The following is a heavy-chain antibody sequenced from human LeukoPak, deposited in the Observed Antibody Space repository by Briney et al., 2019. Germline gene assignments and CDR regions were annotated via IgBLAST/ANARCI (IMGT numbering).Heavy chain of an antibody. CDR1: GYTFTSYG. V-gene: IGHV1-18*01. D-gene: IGHD2-15*01. CDR2: ISDYNGNT. Sequence: RRASVKVACNASGYTFTSYGISWERQAPGQVLEWMGWISDYNGNTNYAQKLQGRANMTTDTSTSTAYMDLRSRRSDDTGVYYCARDLRMVAENHYFDYWGQGTLVTVSS. J-gene: IGHJ4*02. CDR3: ARDLRMVAENHYFDY.